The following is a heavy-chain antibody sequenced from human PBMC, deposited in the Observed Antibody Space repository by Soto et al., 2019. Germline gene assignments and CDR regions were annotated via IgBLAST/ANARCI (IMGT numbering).Heavy chain of an antibody. CDR3: ARGRGSGSYDRGVGYYYYGMDV. Sequence: SSETLSLTCTVSGGPISSGDYYWSWIRQPPGKGLEWIGYIYYSGSTYYNPSLKSRVTISVDTSKNQFSLKLSSVTAADTAVFYCARGRGSGSYDRGVGYYYYGMDVWGQGTTVTVSS. J-gene: IGHJ6*02. D-gene: IGHD3-10*01. V-gene: IGHV4-30-4*01. CDR1: GGPISSGDYY. CDR2: IYYSGST.